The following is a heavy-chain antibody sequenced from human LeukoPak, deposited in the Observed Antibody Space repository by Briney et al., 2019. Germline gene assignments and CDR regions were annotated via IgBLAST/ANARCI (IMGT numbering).Heavy chain of an antibody. Sequence: GGSLRLSCAASGFTFSSYAMSWVRQAPGKGLEWVSAISGSGGSTYYADSVKGRFTISRDNSKSTLYLQMNSLRAEDTAVYYCAKEGSSYYYDSSGYYPYFDYWGQGTLVTVSS. CDR2: ISGSGGST. D-gene: IGHD3-22*01. CDR1: GFTFSSYA. J-gene: IGHJ4*02. CDR3: AKEGSSYYYDSSGYYPYFDY. V-gene: IGHV3-23*01.